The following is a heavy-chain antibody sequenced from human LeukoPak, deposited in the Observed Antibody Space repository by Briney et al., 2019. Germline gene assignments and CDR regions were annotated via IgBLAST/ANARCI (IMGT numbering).Heavy chain of an antibody. Sequence: GESLKISCKGSGYSFATYWIGWVRQMPGKGLEWMGIIYPGDSDTRYSPSFQGQVTISADKSITTAYLQWGSLKASDTAIYYCARGIPSGWRYFDYWGQGTLVTVSS. CDR3: ARGIPSGWRYFDY. D-gene: IGHD6-19*01. CDR1: GYSFATYW. V-gene: IGHV5-51*01. CDR2: IYPGDSDT. J-gene: IGHJ4*02.